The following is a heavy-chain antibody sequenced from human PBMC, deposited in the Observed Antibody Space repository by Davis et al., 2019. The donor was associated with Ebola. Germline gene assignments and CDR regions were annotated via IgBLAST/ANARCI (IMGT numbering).Heavy chain of an antibody. J-gene: IGHJ6*03. CDR2: ISYDGSNK. Sequence: PGGSLRLSCAASGFTFSSYAMSWVRQAPGKGLEWVAVISYDGSNKYYADSVKGRFTISRDNSKNTLYLQMNSLRAEDTAVYYCAKVIRRYSNNYYYYMDVWGKGTTVTVSS. CDR3: AKVIRRYSNNYYYYMDV. V-gene: IGHV3-30*18. CDR1: GFTFSSYA. D-gene: IGHD4-11*01.